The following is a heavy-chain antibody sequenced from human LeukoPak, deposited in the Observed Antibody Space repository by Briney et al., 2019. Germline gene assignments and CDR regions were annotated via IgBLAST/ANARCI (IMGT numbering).Heavy chain of an antibody. D-gene: IGHD2-21*01. CDR3: GRGCGGDCYGYDY. Sequence: GGSLRLSCAASGFTFSSYAMSWVRQAPGKGLEWVSAISGSGGFTYYADSVKGRFTISRDNSKNTLYLQMNSLRAEDTAVYYCGRGCGGDCYGYDYWGQGTLVTVSS. V-gene: IGHV3-23*01. CDR1: GFTFSSYA. CDR2: ISGSGGFT. J-gene: IGHJ4*02.